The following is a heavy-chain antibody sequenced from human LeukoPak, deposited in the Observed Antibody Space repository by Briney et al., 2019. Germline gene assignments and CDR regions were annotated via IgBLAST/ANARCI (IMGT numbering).Heavy chain of an antibody. CDR1: GFTLSSYA. V-gene: IGHV3-23*01. CDR3: AKDPTYYYDSSGYYFDY. J-gene: IGHJ4*02. CDR2: ISGSGRGT. D-gene: IGHD3-22*01. Sequence: GGSLRLSCAASGFTLSSYAMSWVRQAPGEGLEWVSAISGSGRGTYYSDSVKGRFTISRDNSKNTLYLQMNSLRAEDTAVYYCAKDPTYYYDSSGYYFDYWGQGTLVTVSS.